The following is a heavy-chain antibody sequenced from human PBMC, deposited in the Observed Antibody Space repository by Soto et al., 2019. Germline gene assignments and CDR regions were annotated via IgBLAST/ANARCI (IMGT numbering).Heavy chain of an antibody. CDR2: INHSGST. J-gene: IGHJ5*02. CDR1: GGSFSGYY. CDR3: ARSGRVQLLDVIRNWFDP. V-gene: IGHV4-34*01. Sequence: SETLSLTCAVYGGSFSGYYWSWIRQPPGKGLEWIGEINHSGSTNYNPSLKSRVTISVDTSKNQFSLKLSSVTAADMAVYYCARSGRVQLLDVIRNWFDPWGQGTLVTVSS. D-gene: IGHD2-2*01.